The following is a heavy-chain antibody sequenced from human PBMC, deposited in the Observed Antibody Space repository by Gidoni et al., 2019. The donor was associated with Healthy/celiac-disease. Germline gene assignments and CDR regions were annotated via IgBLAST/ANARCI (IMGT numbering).Heavy chain of an antibody. CDR1: GFTFSSYA. CDR3: AKDHLWFGESTPPPFDY. Sequence: EVQLLESGGGLVQPGGSLRLSCAASGFTFSSYAMSWVRQAPGKGLEWVSAISGSGGSTYYADSVKGRFTISRDNSKNTLYLQMNSLRAEDTAGYYCAKDHLWFGESTPPPFDYWGQGTLVTVSS. D-gene: IGHD3-10*01. CDR2: ISGSGGST. J-gene: IGHJ4*02. V-gene: IGHV3-23*01.